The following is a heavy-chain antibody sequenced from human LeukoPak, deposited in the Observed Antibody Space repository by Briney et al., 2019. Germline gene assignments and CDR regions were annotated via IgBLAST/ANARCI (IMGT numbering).Heavy chain of an antibody. CDR1: GYTFTSYD. J-gene: IGHJ4*02. Sequence: GASVKVSCKASGYTFTSYDINWVRQATGQGLEWMGWMNPNSGSTGYAQKFQGRVTMTRNTSISTAYMELSSLRSEDTAVYYCARGGFIAARRCLRYWGQGTLVTVSS. D-gene: IGHD6-6*01. CDR2: MNPNSGST. CDR3: ARGGFIAARRCLRY. V-gene: IGHV1-8*01.